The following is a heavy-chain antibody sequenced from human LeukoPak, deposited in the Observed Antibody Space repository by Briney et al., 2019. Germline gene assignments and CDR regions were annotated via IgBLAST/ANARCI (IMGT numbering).Heavy chain of an antibody. J-gene: IGHJ4*02. CDR2: MYPDDSDT. CDR1: GYSFTNYW. Sequence: GESLKISCKGSGYSFTNYWIGWVRQMPGKGLEWMGIMYPDDSDTRYSPSFQGQVTISADKSISTAYLQWSSLKASDTAMYYCARHRGPYYDILTGYDSFDYWGQGTLVTVSS. CDR3: ARHRGPYYDILTGYDSFDY. D-gene: IGHD3-9*01. V-gene: IGHV5-51*01.